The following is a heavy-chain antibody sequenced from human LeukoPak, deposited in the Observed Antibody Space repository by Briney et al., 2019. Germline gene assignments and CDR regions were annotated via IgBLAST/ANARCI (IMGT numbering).Heavy chain of an antibody. Sequence: GGSLRLSCTASGFTFGDYTMSWVRQAPGKGPEWVGFIRVKAYGGTTEYAASVSGRFTISRDDSTSTAYLQMNTLKTEDTAVYYCSREGYSTGYYYYYYMDVWGTGTTVTVTS. CDR2: IRVKAYGGTT. V-gene: IGHV3-49*04. CDR3: SREGYSTGYYYYYYMDV. CDR1: GFTFGDYT. D-gene: IGHD5-18*01. J-gene: IGHJ6*03.